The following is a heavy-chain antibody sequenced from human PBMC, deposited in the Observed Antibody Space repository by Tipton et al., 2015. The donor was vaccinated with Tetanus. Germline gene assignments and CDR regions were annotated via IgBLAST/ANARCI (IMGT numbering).Heavy chain of an antibody. J-gene: IGHJ3*02. CDR2: IYVGGST. CDR3: ARDGFYAFDI. V-gene: IGHV3-66*01. CDR1: GFTVSSNY. D-gene: IGHD3-10*01. Sequence: SLRLSCAASGFTVSSNYMTWVRQAPGKGLEWVSVIYVGGSTYYADSVKGRFTISRDNAKNSLYLQMNSLRAEDTAVYYCARDGFYAFDIWGQGTMVTVSS.